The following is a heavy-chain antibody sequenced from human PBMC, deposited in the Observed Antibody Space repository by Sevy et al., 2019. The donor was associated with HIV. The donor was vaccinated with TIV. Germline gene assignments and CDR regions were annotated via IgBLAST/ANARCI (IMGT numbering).Heavy chain of an antibody. CDR2: INGKGRST. J-gene: IGHJ6*02. CDR1: EFIFSDYA. CDR3: AKTINSGGGAVPAANYYYYGMDV. V-gene: IGHV3-23*01. D-gene: IGHD2-2*01. Sequence: GGSLRLSCAASEFIFSDYAMNWVRQTPGKGLEWVSSINGKGRSTPNAASVEGRFPISRDNSKNRLYLQMNSLGAEDTAVYYCAKTINSGGGAVPAANYYYYGMDVWGQGTTVTVSS.